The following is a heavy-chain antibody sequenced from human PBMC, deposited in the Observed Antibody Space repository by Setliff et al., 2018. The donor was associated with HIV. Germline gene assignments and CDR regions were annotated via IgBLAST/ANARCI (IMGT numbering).Heavy chain of an antibody. CDR2: IYHSGST. CDR1: GGSISSNKW. CDR3: ARGGAFWSGYYGFDY. J-gene: IGHJ4*02. Sequence: SETLSLTCAVSGGSISSNKWWSWVRQPPGKGLEWIGEIYHSGSTKYNPSLKSRVTISVDKSKNQFSLNLTSVTAADTAVYYCARGGAFWSGYYGFDYWGQGTLVTVSA. D-gene: IGHD3-3*01. V-gene: IGHV4-4*02.